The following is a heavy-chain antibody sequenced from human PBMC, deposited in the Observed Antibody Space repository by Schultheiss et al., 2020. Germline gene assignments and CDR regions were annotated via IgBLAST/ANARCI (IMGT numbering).Heavy chain of an antibody. CDR2: IYYSGST. Sequence: SETLLTCTVSGGSISSYYWSWIRQPPGKGLEWIGYIYYSGSTNYNPSLKSRVTISVDTSKNQFSLKLSSVTAADTAVYYCARVSPEYCSGGSCYFYYYYMDVWGKGTTVTVSS. D-gene: IGHD2-15*01. CDR1: GGSISSYY. J-gene: IGHJ6*03. V-gene: IGHV4-59*01. CDR3: ARVSPEYCSGGSCYFYYYYMDV.